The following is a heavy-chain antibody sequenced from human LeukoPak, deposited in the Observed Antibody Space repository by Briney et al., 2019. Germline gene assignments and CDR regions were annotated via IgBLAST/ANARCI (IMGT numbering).Heavy chain of an antibody. J-gene: IGHJ5*02. Sequence: SETLSLTCTVSGGSISSSSYYWGWIRQPAGKGLEWIGSIYYSGSTYYNPSLKSRVTISVDTSKNQFSLKLNSVTAADTAVYYCARKIPVSMVDPWGQGTLVTVSS. CDR2: IYYSGST. CDR3: ARKIPVSMVDP. V-gene: IGHV4-39*07. D-gene: IGHD2-21*01. CDR1: GGSISSSSYY.